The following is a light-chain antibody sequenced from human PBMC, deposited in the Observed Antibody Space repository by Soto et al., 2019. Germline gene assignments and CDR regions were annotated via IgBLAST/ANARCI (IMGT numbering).Light chain of an antibody. CDR3: HQYGSSPRT. J-gene: IGKJ1*01. CDR2: GAS. Sequence: EIVMPQSPATLSVSPGERATLSCRASQSVSSNLAWYQQKPGQAPRLLIYGASTRATGIPARFSGSGSGTEFTLTISRLEPEDFAVYYCHQYGSSPRTFGQGTKVDIK. CDR1: QSVSSN. V-gene: IGKV3-15*01.